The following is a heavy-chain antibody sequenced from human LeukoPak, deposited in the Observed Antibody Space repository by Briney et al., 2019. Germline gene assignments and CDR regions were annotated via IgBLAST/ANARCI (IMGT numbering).Heavy chain of an antibody. CDR2: ISGSGGST. Sequence: GGSLRLSCAASGFTFSSYAMSWVRQAPGKGLEWVSAISGSGGSTYYADSVKGRFTISRDNSKNTLYLQMNSLRAEDTAVYYCAKEKHCGGDCYYNWFDPWGQGTLVTVSS. CDR3: AKEKHCGGDCYYNWFDP. CDR1: GFTFSSYA. D-gene: IGHD2-21*01. V-gene: IGHV3-23*01. J-gene: IGHJ5*02.